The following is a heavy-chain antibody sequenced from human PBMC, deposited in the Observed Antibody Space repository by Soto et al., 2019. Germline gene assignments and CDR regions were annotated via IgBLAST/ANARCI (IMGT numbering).Heavy chain of an antibody. CDR1: GFTFSNAW. Sequence: GGSLRLSCAASGFTFSNAWMNWVRQAPGKGLEWVGRIKSKTDGGTTDYAAPVKGRFTISRDDSKNTLYLQMNSLKTEDTAVYYCTTRHNRLRFLEWPDYWGQGTLVTVSS. CDR3: TTRHNRLRFLEWPDY. V-gene: IGHV3-15*07. D-gene: IGHD3-3*01. J-gene: IGHJ4*02. CDR2: IKSKTDGGTT.